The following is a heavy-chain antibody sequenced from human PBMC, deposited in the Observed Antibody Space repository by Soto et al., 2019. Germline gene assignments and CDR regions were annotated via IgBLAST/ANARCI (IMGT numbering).Heavy chain of an antibody. CDR1: GYTLTELS. CDR3: ATERRAAAGTLLDY. CDR2: FDPEDGET. Sequence: GGSVKVSCKVSGYTLTELSMHWVRQAPGKGLEWMGGFDPEDGETIYAQKFQGRVTMTEDTSTDTAYMELSSLRSEDTAVYYCATERRAAAGTLLDYWGQGTLVTVSS. V-gene: IGHV1-24*01. D-gene: IGHD6-13*01. J-gene: IGHJ4*02.